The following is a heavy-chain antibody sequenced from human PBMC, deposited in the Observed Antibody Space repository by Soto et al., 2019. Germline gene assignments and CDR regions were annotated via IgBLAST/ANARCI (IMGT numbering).Heavy chain of an antibody. Sequence: PSETLSLTCTVSGGSTSSGTYYWSWIRQHPGKGLEWIGYIYYSGGTYQNPSLKSRVTISLDTSKNQFSLKLSSVTAADTAVYYCARDQGFYDSSGYYVRQPYYFDYWGQGTLVTVSS. D-gene: IGHD3-22*01. CDR3: ARDQGFYDSSGYYVRQPYYFDY. J-gene: IGHJ4*02. V-gene: IGHV4-31*03. CDR2: IYYSGGT. CDR1: GGSTSSGTYY.